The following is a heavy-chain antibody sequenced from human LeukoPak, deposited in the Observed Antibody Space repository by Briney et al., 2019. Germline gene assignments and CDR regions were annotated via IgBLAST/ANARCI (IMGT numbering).Heavy chain of an antibody. CDR3: ARHNCGGDCYYGRYYFDY. D-gene: IGHD2-21*02. Sequence: SETLSLTCTVSGGSISSYYWSWIRQPPGKGLEWIGYIYYSGSTNYNPSLKSRVTISVDTSKNQFSLKLSSVTAADTAVYYCARHNCGGDCYYGRYYFDYWGQGTLVTVSS. V-gene: IGHV4-59*08. J-gene: IGHJ4*02. CDR2: IYYSGST. CDR1: GGSISSYY.